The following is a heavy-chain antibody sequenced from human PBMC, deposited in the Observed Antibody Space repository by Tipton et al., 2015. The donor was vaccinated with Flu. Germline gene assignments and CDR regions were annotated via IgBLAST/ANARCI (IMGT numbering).Heavy chain of an antibody. V-gene: IGHV4-61*01. CDR3: ARDNLLQSGGIRPYYYYAMDV. J-gene: IGHJ6*02. CDR1: GGSISRSSDY. Sequence: TLSLTCTVSGGSISRSSDYWGWIRQPPGKGLEWIGNVYYSGSTSYDPSFKSRVTILVDTSKNQFSLKLSSVTAADTAVYYCARDNLLQSGGIRPYYYYAMDVWGQGTTVIVSS. CDR2: VYYSGST. D-gene: IGHD3-16*02.